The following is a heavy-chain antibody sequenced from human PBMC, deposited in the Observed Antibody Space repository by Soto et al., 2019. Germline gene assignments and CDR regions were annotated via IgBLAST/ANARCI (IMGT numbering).Heavy chain of an antibody. CDR3: ARDTELLLGVGVY. CDR2: ISSSSSYI. J-gene: IGHJ4*02. V-gene: IGHV3-21*01. Sequence: PGGSLRLSCAASGFTFSSYSMNWVRQAPGKGLEWVSSISSSSSYIYYADSVKGRFTISRDNAKNSLYLQMNSLRAEDTAVYYCARDTELLLGVGVYWGQGTLVTVSS. CDR1: GFTFSSYS. D-gene: IGHD2-2*01.